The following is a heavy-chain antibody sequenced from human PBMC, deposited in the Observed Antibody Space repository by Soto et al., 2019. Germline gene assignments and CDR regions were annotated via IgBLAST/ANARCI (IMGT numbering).Heavy chain of an antibody. V-gene: IGHV3-23*01. J-gene: IGHJ4*02. Sequence: EVQLLESGGGLVQPGGSLRLFCAASRFTFRNFAMSWVRQAPGKGLEWVSGIRRSGDDTFYADSVKGRFTIFRDNSKNTLYLQMNSLRAEDTAIYYCGKDIYNFDWLLFDYWGQGTLVTVSS. CDR3: GKDIYNFDWLLFDY. CDR2: IRRSGDDT. CDR1: RFTFRNFA. D-gene: IGHD3-9*01.